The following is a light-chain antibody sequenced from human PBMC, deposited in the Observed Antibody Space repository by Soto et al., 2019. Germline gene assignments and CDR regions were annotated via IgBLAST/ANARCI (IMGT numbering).Light chain of an antibody. CDR3: QHYGDSPPVT. CDR2: GAS. Sequence: EIGFTQSPGTLSLSPGERAILSCRASQSVPDNYLAWYQQRPGQAPKLLIYGASNRVTGIPHRFSGNGSGTDFTLTVSSLESADFAVYYCQHYGDSPPVTFGAGTKVDIK. J-gene: IGKJ3*01. V-gene: IGKV3-20*01. CDR1: QSVPDNY.